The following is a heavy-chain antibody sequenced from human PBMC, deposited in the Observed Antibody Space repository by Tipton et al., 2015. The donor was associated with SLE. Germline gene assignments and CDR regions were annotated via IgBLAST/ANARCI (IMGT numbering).Heavy chain of an antibody. J-gene: IGHJ6*03. CDR2: ISYTGAT. Sequence: LRLSCAVYGGSFSGYYWSWIRQSPGKGLECIGSISYTGATYYNLSLKSRVTISVDTSKNQFSLKLSSVTAADTAVYYCEGAATGTNYYMDVWGKGTTVTVSS. D-gene: IGHD4-17*01. V-gene: IGHV4-34*01. CDR1: GGSFSGYY. CDR3: EGAATGTNYYMDV.